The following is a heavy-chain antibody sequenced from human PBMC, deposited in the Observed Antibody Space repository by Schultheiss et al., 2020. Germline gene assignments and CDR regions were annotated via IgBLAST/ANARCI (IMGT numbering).Heavy chain of an antibody. CDR2: IKSKTDGGTT. V-gene: IGHV3-15*01. CDR3: AKRNGLGGWLWRGYAFDI. Sequence: GGSLRLSCAASGFTFSNAWMSWVRQAPGKGLEWVGRIKSKTDGGTTDYAAPVKGRFTISRDDSKNTLYLQMNSLKTEDTAVYYCAKRNGLGGWLWRGYAFDIWGQGTMVTVSS. J-gene: IGHJ3*02. D-gene: IGHD3-9*01. CDR1: GFTFSNAW.